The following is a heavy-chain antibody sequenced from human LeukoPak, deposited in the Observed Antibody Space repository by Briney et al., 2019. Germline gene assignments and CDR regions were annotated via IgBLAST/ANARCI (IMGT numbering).Heavy chain of an antibody. D-gene: IGHD6-19*01. J-gene: IGHJ4*02. CDR1: GFTFNNYW. CDR3: VREGGYSSGPDY. CDR2: INSDGRRT. Sequence: GGSLRLSCAASGFTFNNYWMHWVRQAPGKGLVWVSRINSDGRRTTYADSVKGRSTISRDNAKNTLYLQMNSLRAEDTAVYYCVREGGYSSGPDYWGQGTLVTVSS. V-gene: IGHV3-74*01.